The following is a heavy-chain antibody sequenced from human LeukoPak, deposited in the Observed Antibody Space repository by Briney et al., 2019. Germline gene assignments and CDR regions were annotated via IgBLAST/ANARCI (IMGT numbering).Heavy chain of an antibody. J-gene: IGHJ4*02. CDR2: IYYSGST. V-gene: IGHV4-31*03. Sequence: SQTLSLTCTVSGGSISSGGYYWSWIRQHPGKGLEWIGYIYYSGSTYYNPSLKSRVTISVDTSKNQFSLKLSSVTAADTAVYYCARYTVTTGYFDYWGQGTLVTVSP. CDR1: GGSISSGGYY. D-gene: IGHD4-17*01. CDR3: ARYTVTTGYFDY.